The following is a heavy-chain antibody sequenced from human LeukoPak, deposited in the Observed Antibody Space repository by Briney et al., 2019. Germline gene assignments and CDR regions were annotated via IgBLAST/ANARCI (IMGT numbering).Heavy chain of an antibody. J-gene: IGHJ4*02. CDR1: GYTFTSYG. V-gene: IGHV1-18*01. D-gene: IGHD6-19*01. CDR2: ISAYNGNT. Sequence: ASVKVSCKASGYTFTSYGISWVRQAPGQGLEWMGWISAYNGNTDYAQRLQGRVTMTTDTSTSTAYMELSSLRSDDTAVYYCARSTSGWYSYYWGQGTLVTVSS. CDR3: ARSTSGWYSYY.